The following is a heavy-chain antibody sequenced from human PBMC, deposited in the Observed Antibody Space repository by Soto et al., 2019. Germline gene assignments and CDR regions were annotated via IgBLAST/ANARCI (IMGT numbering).Heavy chain of an antibody. CDR1: GYSFTTYD. CDR3: ASPLQSWGGWDLQLNWFDP. Sequence: QVQLVQSGAEVKKPGASVKVSCKASGYSFTTYDISWVRQAPGQGLEWMGWISAYNGNTNDAQKRQGRVTMTSVTQRSTANMELRSQRSDDTAGYYFASPLQSWGGWDLQLNWFDPWGQGTLVTVSS. J-gene: IGHJ5*02. V-gene: IGHV1-18*04. D-gene: IGHD1-26*01. CDR2: ISAYNGNT.